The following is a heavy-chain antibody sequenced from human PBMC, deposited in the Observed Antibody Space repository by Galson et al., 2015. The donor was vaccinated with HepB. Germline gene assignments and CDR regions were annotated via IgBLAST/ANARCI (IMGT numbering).Heavy chain of an antibody. D-gene: IGHD5-12*01. CDR1: GGSVSSGSYY. CDR3: ARDPRVRGPYYYYGMDV. Sequence: ETLSLTCTVSGGSVSSGSYYWSWIRQPPGKGLEWIGYIYYSGSTNYNPSLKSRVTISVDTSKNQFSLKLSSVTAADAAVYYCARDPRVRGPYYYYGMDVWGQGTTVTVSS. CDR2: IYYSGST. J-gene: IGHJ6*02. V-gene: IGHV4-61*01.